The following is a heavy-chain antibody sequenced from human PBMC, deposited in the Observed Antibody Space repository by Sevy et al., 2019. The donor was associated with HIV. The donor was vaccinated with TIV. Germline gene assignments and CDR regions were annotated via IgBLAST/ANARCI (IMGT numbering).Heavy chain of an antibody. CDR1: GFSFTNAW. D-gene: IGHD6-13*01. V-gene: IGHV3-15*01. J-gene: IGHJ4*02. CDR2: IKSIPDGGTT. Sequence: GGSLRLSCAASGFSFTNAWMSWVRQAPGKGLEWVGRIKSIPDGGTTDYPAPVKGRFTISRDDSKNTLLLQMNSLKIEDTGVYYCTTVAAAGQYDYWGQGTLVTVSS. CDR3: TTVAAAGQYDY.